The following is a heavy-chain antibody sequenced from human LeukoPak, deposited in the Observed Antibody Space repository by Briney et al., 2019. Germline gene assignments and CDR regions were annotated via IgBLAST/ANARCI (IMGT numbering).Heavy chain of an antibody. CDR1: GYTFTAYY. V-gene: IGHV1-2*06. Sequence: ASVKVSCKASGYTFTAYYMYWVRQAPGQGLECMGRIDPNSGGTNYAQKFQGRVTMTRDTSISTAYMELSRLRSDDTAVYYCATSSEGGYSYGSDIDYWGQGTLVTVSS. D-gene: IGHD5-18*01. CDR2: IDPNSGGT. CDR3: ATSSEGGYSYGSDIDY. J-gene: IGHJ4*02.